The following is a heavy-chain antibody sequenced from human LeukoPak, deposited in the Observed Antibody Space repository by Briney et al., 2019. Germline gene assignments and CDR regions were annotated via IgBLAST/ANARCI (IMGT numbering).Heavy chain of an antibody. CDR2: IYYSGST. V-gene: IGHV4-39*07. J-gene: IGHJ4*02. CDR1: GGSISSSSYY. Sequence: SETLSLTCTVSGGSISSSSYYWGWIRQPPGKGLEWIGSIYYSGSTYYNPSLKRRVTTSVDTSKNQFSLKLSSVTAADTAVYYCARVQAMIGLGYFDYWGQGTLVTVSS. CDR3: ARVQAMIGLGYFDY. D-gene: IGHD3-22*01.